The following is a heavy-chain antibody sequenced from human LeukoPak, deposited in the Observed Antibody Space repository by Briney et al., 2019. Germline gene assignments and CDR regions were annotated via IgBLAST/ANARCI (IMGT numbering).Heavy chain of an antibody. V-gene: IGHV3-21*01. CDR1: DFMFSSFG. Sequence: GGSLRLSCAASDFMFSSFGMNWVRQAPGKGPEWVSSITSGGENPFYSDSVRGRSTISRDNAKKSLYLLMSDLRADDTAIYYCARGGSAYPYYFDLWGQGTPVTVSS. CDR2: ITSGGENP. J-gene: IGHJ4*02. CDR3: ARGGSAYPYYFDL. D-gene: IGHD2-15*01.